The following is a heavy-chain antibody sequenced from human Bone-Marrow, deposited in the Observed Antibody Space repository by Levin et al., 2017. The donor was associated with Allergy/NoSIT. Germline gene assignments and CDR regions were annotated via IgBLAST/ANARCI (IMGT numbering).Heavy chain of an antibody. Sequence: PGGSLRLSCAASGLTVSGHAMDWVRQAPGKGLDWVAFISYDGSDKDYADSVKGRFTISRDNSKDTLYLQMNSLRVEDTAVYYCARERLAGQPDAFDIWGQGKMVTVSS. CDR2: ISYDGSDK. J-gene: IGHJ3*02. V-gene: IGHV3-30-3*01. CDR1: GLTVSGHA. CDR3: ARERLAGQPDAFDI. D-gene: IGHD6-19*01.